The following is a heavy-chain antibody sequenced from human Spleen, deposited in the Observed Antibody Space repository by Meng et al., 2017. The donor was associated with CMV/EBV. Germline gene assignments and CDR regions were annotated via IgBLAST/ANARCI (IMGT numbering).Heavy chain of an antibody. CDR3: AKDVLMAIFGVVIAYGTDV. CDR1: GFTVSSNY. V-gene: IGHV3-53*01. J-gene: IGHJ6*02. D-gene: IGHD3-3*01. Sequence: GGSLRLSCAASGFTVSSNYMSWVRQAPGKGLEWVSVIYSDGKTYYADSVKGRFTISRDISKNTVYLQMDSLRAEDTAVYYCAKDVLMAIFGVVIAYGTDVWGQGTTVTVSS. CDR2: IYSDGKT.